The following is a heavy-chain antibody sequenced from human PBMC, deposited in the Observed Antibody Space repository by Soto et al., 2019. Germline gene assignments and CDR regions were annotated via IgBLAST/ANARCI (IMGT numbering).Heavy chain of an antibody. CDR1: GGSISSYY. Sequence: PSETLSLTCTVSGGSISSYYWSWIRQPPGKGLEWIGYIYYSGSTNYNPSLKSRVTISVDTSKNQFSLKLSSVTAADTAVYYCARVRANGRTPNWFDPWGQGTLVTVSS. J-gene: IGHJ5*02. CDR3: ARVRANGRTPNWFDP. CDR2: IYYSGST. V-gene: IGHV4-59*01.